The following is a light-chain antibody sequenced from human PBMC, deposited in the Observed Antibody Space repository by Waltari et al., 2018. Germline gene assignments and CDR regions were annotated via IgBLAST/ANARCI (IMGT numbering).Light chain of an antibody. CDR1: QGISSW. J-gene: IGKJ3*01. V-gene: IGKV1D-12*01. Sequence: DILMTQSQSSVSASVGDTVTITCRASQGISSWLAKYQQKRGKAPRLLMYAASNVQSGVPSRFSCIGSGTDFTLTISSLQPEDFATYYCQQANSFPFTFGPGTKVDIK. CDR2: AAS. CDR3: QQANSFPFT.